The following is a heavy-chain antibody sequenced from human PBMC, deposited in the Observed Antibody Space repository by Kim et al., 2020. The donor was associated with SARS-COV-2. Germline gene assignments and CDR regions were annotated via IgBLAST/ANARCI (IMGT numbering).Heavy chain of an antibody. V-gene: IGHV3-21*01. Sequence: GGSLRLSCAASGFTFSSYSMNWVRQAPGKGLEWVSAIWSASAYIFYADSLRGRFTISRDNAESSVYLQMNSLRGEDTAVYYCAKLPAAGGWDHIDALDIWGQGTVVTVSS. CDR1: GFTFSSYS. J-gene: IGHJ3*02. CDR3: AKLPAAGGWDHIDALDI. CDR2: IWSASAYI. D-gene: IGHD6-19*01.